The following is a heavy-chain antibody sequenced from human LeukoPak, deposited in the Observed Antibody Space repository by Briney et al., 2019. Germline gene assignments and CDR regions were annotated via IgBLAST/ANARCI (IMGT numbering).Heavy chain of an antibody. V-gene: IGHV1-2*02. CDR1: GYTFTSYG. CDR2: INPNSGGT. D-gene: IGHD5-12*01. J-gene: IGHJ4*02. CDR3: ARDLEGLPDY. Sequence: ASVKVSCKASGYTFTSYGISWVRQAPGQGLEWMGWINPNSGGTNYAQKFQGRVTMTRDTSISTAYMELSRLRSDDTAVYYCARDLEGLPDYWGQGTLVTVSS.